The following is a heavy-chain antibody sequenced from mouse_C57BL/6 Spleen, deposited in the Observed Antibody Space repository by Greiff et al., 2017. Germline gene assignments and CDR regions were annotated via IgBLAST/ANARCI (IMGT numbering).Heavy chain of an antibody. J-gene: IGHJ4*01. Sequence: QVQLKQSGAELVRPGTSVKMSCKASGYTFTNYWIGWAKQRPGHGLEWIGDIYPGGGYTNYNEKFKGKATLTADKSSSTAYMQFSSLTSEDSAIYYCARRDGSSAYAMDDWGQGTSVTVSS. D-gene: IGHD1-1*01. CDR3: ARRDGSSAYAMDD. V-gene: IGHV1-63*01. CDR2: IYPGGGYT. CDR1: GYTFTNYW.